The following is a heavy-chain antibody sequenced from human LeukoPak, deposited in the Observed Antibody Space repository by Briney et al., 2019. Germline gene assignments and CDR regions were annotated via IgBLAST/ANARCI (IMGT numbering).Heavy chain of an antibody. CDR2: IKQDGSEK. CDR1: GFTFSSYW. Sequence: GGSLRLSCAASGFTFSSYWMSWVRQAPGKGLEWVANIKQDGSEKYYVDSVKGRFTISRDNAKSSLYLQMNSLRAEDTAVYYCARALYDYVWGSCHHWGQGTLVTVSS. CDR3: ARALYDYVWGSCHH. D-gene: IGHD3-16*01. V-gene: IGHV3-7*03. J-gene: IGHJ4*02.